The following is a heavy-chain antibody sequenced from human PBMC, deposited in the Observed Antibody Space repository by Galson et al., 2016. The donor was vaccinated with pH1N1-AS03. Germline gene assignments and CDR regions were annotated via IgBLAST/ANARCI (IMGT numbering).Heavy chain of an antibody. CDR1: GVSVPSSGLA. CDR2: IYWDDAK. Sequence: PALVKPTQTLTLTCSLSGVSVPSSGLAVGWFRLPPGKALEWLALIYWDDAKPFSPSLRNRLPITKDTSRNQAVLTVTNVDPLDTATYFCALPNSWGNAFEIWGPGTMVTVAS. V-gene: IGHV2-5*02. D-gene: IGHD3-16*01. J-gene: IGHJ3*02. CDR3: ALPNSWGNAFEI.